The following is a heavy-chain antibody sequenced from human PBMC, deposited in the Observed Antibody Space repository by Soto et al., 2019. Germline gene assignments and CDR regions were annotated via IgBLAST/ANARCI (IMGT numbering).Heavy chain of an antibody. CDR3: ARENYYGSGSYYYYYYYGMDV. J-gene: IGHJ6*02. Sequence: PSETLSPTCTVSGASITSYYWSWIRQPAGKGLAWIGRIYTSGSTNYNPSLNSRVTMSVDTSQNQFSLKLSSVTAADTAVHYCARENYYGSGSYYYYYYYGMDVWGQGTTVTVSS. D-gene: IGHD3-10*01. V-gene: IGHV4-4*07. CDR1: GASITSYY. CDR2: IYTSGST.